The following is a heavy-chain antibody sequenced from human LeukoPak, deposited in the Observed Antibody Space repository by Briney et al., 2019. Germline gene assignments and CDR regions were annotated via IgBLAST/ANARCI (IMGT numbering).Heavy chain of an antibody. J-gene: IGHJ4*02. D-gene: IGHD3-10*01. CDR2: IYSGGST. CDR1: GFTVSSNY. Sequence: GGSLRLSCAASGFTVSSNYMSWVRQAPGKGLEWVSIIYSGGSTFYADSVKGRFTISRDNSKNTLYLQMNSLRAEDTAVYYCVRSPTSGTYYDYWGQGTLVTVSS. CDR3: VRSPTSGTYYDY. V-gene: IGHV3-53*01.